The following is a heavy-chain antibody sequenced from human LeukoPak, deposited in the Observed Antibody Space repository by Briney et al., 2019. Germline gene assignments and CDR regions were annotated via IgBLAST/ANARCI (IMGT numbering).Heavy chain of an antibody. D-gene: IGHD2-15*01. CDR3: ARGLLNRYCSGGSCYPGYDAFDI. V-gene: IGHV4-30-4*01. CDR2: IYYSGST. Sequence: PSETLSLTCTVSGGSISSGDYYWSWIRQPPGKGLEWIVYIYYSGSTYYNPSLKSRVTISVDTSKNQFSLKLSSVTAADTAVYYCARGLLNRYCSGGSCYPGYDAFDIWGQGTMVTVSS. J-gene: IGHJ3*02. CDR1: GGSISSGDYY.